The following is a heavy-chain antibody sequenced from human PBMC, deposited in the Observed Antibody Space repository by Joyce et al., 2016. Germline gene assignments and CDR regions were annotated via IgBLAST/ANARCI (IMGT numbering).Heavy chain of an antibody. CDR3: VSPISVTGEATDY. D-gene: IGHD6-19*01. CDR1: GFTLSHYA. CDR2: ISDDGGNK. J-gene: IGHJ4*02. V-gene: IGHV3-30-3*01. Sequence: QVQLEESGGGVVQPGTSLRLSCTASGFTLSHYAMHWVRQAPRKGLGWVAVISDDGGNKDYAESVKGRFIVSRDKSEDTLYLQMNSLRSEDTAVYYCVSPISVTGEATDYWGRGTLVTVSS.